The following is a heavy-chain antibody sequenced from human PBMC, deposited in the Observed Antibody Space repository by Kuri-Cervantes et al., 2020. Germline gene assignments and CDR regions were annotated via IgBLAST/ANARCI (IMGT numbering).Heavy chain of an antibody. CDR2: IYYSGST. CDR3: AKCQGTGWYDY. Sequence: LSCTVSGGSISSSSYYWGWIRQPPGKGLEWIGSIYYSGSTYYNPSLKSRVTISVDTSKNQFSLKLSSVTAADTAVYFCAKCQGTGWYDYWGQGTLVTVSS. CDR1: GGSISSSSYY. V-gene: IGHV4-39*01. J-gene: IGHJ4*02. D-gene: IGHD6-19*01.